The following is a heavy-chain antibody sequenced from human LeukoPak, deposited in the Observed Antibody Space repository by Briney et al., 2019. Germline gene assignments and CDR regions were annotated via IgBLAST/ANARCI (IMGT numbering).Heavy chain of an antibody. Sequence: SVKVSCKASGGTFSSYAISWVRQAPGQGLEWMGGIIPIFGTANYAQKFQGRVTITADESTSTAYMELSSLRSEDTAVYYGARGAGYSGYDRSGEFDYWGQGTLVTVSS. CDR3: ARGAGYSGYDRSGEFDY. CDR2: IIPIFGTA. V-gene: IGHV1-69*13. CDR1: GGTFSSYA. J-gene: IGHJ4*02. D-gene: IGHD5-12*01.